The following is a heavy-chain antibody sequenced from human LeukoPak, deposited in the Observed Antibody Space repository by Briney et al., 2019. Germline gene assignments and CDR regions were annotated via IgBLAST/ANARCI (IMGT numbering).Heavy chain of an antibody. CDR2: ISGSGDST. D-gene: IGHD2-21*02. CDR3: AKCEWHIVVVTAIRFDH. CDR1: GFTFSNHA. Sequence: GGSLRLSCAASGFTFSNHAMSWVRQAPGKGLEWVSAISGSGDSTYYADSVKGRFTISRDNSKNTLFLQMNSLRAEDTAVYYCAKCEWHIVVVTAIRFDHWGQGSLVTVSS. V-gene: IGHV3-23*01. J-gene: IGHJ4*02.